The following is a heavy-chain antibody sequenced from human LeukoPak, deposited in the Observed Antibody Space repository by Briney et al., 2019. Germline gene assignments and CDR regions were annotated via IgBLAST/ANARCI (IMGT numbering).Heavy chain of an antibody. Sequence: PGGSLRLSCAASGFTFSSYGMHWVRQAPGKGLEWVAFIRYDGSNKYYADSVKGRFTISRDNSKNTLYLQMNSLRAEDTAVYYCAKEPHYDSSGYFDYWGQGTLVTVSS. J-gene: IGHJ4*02. CDR2: IRYDGSNK. CDR3: AKEPHYDSSGYFDY. CDR1: GFTFSSYG. V-gene: IGHV3-30*02. D-gene: IGHD3-22*01.